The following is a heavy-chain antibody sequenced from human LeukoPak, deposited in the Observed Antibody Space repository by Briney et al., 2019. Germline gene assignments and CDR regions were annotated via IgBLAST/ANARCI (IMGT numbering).Heavy chain of an antibody. CDR1: GFSISGLS. D-gene: IGHD2-8*01. CDR2: INKRNSPV. Sequence: GGSLRLSCVGSGFSISGLSMNWVRQVPGKGLEWVSYINKRNSPVYYADSVAGRFTVSRDNAKNSLYLQMNDLKVEDTAVYHCVRDPNALDLWGRGTQVTVSS. CDR3: VRDPNALDL. V-gene: IGHV3-48*01. J-gene: IGHJ5*02.